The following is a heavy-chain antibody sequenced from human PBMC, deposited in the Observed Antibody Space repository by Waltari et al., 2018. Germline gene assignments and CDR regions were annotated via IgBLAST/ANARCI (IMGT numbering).Heavy chain of an antibody. Sequence: QVQLQESGPGLVKPSETLSLTCAVSGYSISSGYYWGWIRQPPGKGLEWIGSIYHSGSTYYNPSLKSRVTISVDTSKNQFSLKLSSVTAADTAVYYCARHFGIAVADHDAFDIWGQGTMVTVSS. CDR1: GYSISSGYY. CDR2: IYHSGST. CDR3: ARHFGIAVADHDAFDI. D-gene: IGHD6-19*01. V-gene: IGHV4-38-2*01. J-gene: IGHJ3*02.